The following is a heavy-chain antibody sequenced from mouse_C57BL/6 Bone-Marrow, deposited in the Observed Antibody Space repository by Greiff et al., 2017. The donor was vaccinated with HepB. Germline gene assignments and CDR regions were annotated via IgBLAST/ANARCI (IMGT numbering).Heavy chain of an antibody. CDR3: ASEGYYHWDFDV. CDR2: INPSSGYT. D-gene: IGHD1-1*02. J-gene: IGHJ1*03. CDR1: GYTFTSYT. V-gene: IGHV1-4*01. Sequence: VQLQQSGAELARPGASVKMSCKASGYTFTSYTMHWVKQRPGQGLEWIGYINPSSGYTKYNQKFKDKATLTADKSSSTAYMQLSSLTSEDSAVYYCASEGYYHWDFDVWGTGTTVTVAS.